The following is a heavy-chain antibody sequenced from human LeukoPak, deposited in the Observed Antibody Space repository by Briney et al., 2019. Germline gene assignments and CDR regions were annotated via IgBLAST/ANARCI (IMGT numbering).Heavy chain of an antibody. Sequence: ASVKVSCKASGYTFTSYDINWVRQATGQGLEWMGWMNPNSGNTGYAQKFQGRVTMTRNTSISTAYMELRSLRSDDTAVYYCARCESYYDYVWGSYRPYNWFDPWGQGTLVTVSS. J-gene: IGHJ5*02. D-gene: IGHD3-16*02. CDR1: GYTFTSYD. CDR2: MNPNSGNT. CDR3: ARCESYYDYVWGSYRPYNWFDP. V-gene: IGHV1-8*01.